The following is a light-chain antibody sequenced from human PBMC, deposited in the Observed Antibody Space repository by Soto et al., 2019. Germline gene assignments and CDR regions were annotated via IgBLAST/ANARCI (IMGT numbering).Light chain of an antibody. Sequence: DIVMTQSPLSLPVTPGEPASISCRSSQSLLHSNGYNYLDWYLQQPGQSPQLLIYLGSNRASGVPDRFSGSASGTDFTLKISRVEAEDVGVYYCMQALQTPVTFGQGTKLEIK. V-gene: IGKV2-28*01. J-gene: IGKJ2*01. CDR1: QSLLHSNGYNY. CDR3: MQALQTPVT. CDR2: LGS.